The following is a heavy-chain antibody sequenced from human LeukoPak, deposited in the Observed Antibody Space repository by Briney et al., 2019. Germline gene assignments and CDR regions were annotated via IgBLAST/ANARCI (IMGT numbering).Heavy chain of an antibody. D-gene: IGHD1-26*01. CDR3: AKGGGSYLTAYYYYYYMDV. CDR1: GFTFSSYA. CDR2: ISGSGDIT. Sequence: GGSLRLSCAASGFTFSSYAMSWVRQAPGKGLEWVSVISGSGDITYYADSVKGRFTISRDNSKNTLYLQMNSLRAEDTAVYYCAKGGGSYLTAYYYYYYMDVWGKGTTVTISS. V-gene: IGHV3-23*01. J-gene: IGHJ6*03.